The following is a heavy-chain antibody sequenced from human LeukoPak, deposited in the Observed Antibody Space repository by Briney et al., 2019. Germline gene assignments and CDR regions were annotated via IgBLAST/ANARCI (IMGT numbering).Heavy chain of an antibody. CDR2: ISGSGGST. Sequence: GGSLRLSCAASGFTFSSYAMSWVRQALGKGLEWVSAISGSGGSTYYADSVKGRFTISRDNSKNTLYLQMNSLRAEDTAVYYCAKDHHPPLYSSGWYGTLDYWGQGTLVTVSS. D-gene: IGHD6-19*01. CDR1: GFTFSSYA. V-gene: IGHV3-23*01. CDR3: AKDHHPPLYSSGWYGTLDY. J-gene: IGHJ4*02.